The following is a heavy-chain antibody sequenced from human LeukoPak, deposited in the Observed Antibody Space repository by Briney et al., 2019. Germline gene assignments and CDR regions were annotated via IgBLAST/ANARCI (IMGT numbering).Heavy chain of an antibody. Sequence: PGGSLRLSCAASGFTFSSYAMSWVRQAPGKGLEWVTVILHDGSNKYADSVKGRFTISRDNSKNTLYLQMNSLRAEDTAVYYCAKGHYDFWSSYPDYWGQGTLVSVSS. V-gene: IGHV3-30*18. J-gene: IGHJ4*02. D-gene: IGHD3-3*01. CDR1: GFTFSSYA. CDR2: ILHDGSNK. CDR3: AKGHYDFWSSYPDY.